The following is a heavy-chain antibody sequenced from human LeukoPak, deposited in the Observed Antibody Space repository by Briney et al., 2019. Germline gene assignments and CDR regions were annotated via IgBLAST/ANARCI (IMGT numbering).Heavy chain of an antibody. Sequence: PGGSLRLSCAASGFVFTTYYMGWVRQAPGKGLEWVSGISGSGDSTYYADSVKGRFTISRDNAKNSLYLQMNSLRAEDTALYYCARDSPYYYDLDYWGQGTLVTVSS. J-gene: IGHJ4*02. V-gene: IGHV3-23*01. CDR2: ISGSGDST. D-gene: IGHD3-22*01. CDR3: ARDSPYYYDLDY. CDR1: GFVFTTYY.